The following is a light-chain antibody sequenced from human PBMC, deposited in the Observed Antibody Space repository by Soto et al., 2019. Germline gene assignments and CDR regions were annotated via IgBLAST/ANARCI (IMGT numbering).Light chain of an antibody. J-gene: IGKJ1*01. V-gene: IGKV1-6*01. CDR2: SAS. CDR1: EDIRKE. CDR3: LQDHNYPRT. Sequence: AIQMTQSPSSLSASVGDRVTITCRASEDIRKELSWYQQKPGKALNVLIYSASSSQSGVPSRFSGSGSGTDFTPTISSQQPEDFATYYCLQDHNYPRTFGQGTKVEVK.